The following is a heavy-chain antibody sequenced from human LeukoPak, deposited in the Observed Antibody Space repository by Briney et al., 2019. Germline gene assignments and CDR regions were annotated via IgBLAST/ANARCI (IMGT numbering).Heavy chain of an antibody. J-gene: IGHJ5*02. CDR1: GGSISSYS. CDR2: IYYSGST. CDR3: ARKTYYYDSSGYFRRGGNNWFDP. D-gene: IGHD3-22*01. V-gene: IGHV4-59*08. Sequence: SETLSLTCTVSGGSISSYSWSWIRQPPGKGLEWIGYIYYSGSTYYNPSLKSRVTISVDTSKNQFSLKLSSVTAADTAVYYCARKTYYYDSSGYFRRGGNNWFDPWGQGTLVTVSS.